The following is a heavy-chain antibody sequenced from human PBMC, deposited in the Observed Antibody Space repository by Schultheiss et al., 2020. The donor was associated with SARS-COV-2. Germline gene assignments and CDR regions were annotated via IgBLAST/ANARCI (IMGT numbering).Heavy chain of an antibody. V-gene: IGHV4-59*04. CDR1: GGSISSYY. D-gene: IGHD3-3*01. CDR2: IYYSGST. CDR3: VRYYDFWSGYRYGMDV. J-gene: IGHJ6*02. Sequence: SETLSLTCTVSGGSISSYYWSWIRQPAGKGLEWIGSIYYSGSTYYNPSLKSRVTISVDTSKNQFSLKLSSVTAADTAVYYCVRYYDFWSGYRYGMDVWGQGTTVTVSS.